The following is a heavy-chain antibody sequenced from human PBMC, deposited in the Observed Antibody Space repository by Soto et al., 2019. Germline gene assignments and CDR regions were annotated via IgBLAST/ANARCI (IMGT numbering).Heavy chain of an antibody. Sequence: GSLRLYCAASGFTFSSYGMHWVRQAPGKGLEWVAVIWYDGSNKYYADSVKGRFTISRDNSKNTLYLQMNSLRAEDTAVYYCARDLKRITIFGVVDYYYYGMDVWGQGTTVTVSS. CDR2: IWYDGSNK. V-gene: IGHV3-33*01. J-gene: IGHJ6*02. D-gene: IGHD3-3*01. CDR1: GFTFSSYG. CDR3: ARDLKRITIFGVVDYYYYGMDV.